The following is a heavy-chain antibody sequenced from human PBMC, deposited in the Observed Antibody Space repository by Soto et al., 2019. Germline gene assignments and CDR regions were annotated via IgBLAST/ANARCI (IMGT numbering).Heavy chain of an antibody. V-gene: IGHV4-39*01. CDR3: ARQIYDSSGYYYAY. CDR1: GGSISSSSYY. CDR2: ISSLGNT. Sequence: QMQLQESGPGLVKPSETLSLTCTVSGGSISSSSYYWGWIRQPPGQGRVWLGTISSLGNTYYNPSLKSRVTISVDKSKSQLFLKLSSVTAPDTAVYYCARQIYDSSGYYYAYWGQGTLVTVSS. J-gene: IGHJ4*02. D-gene: IGHD3-22*01.